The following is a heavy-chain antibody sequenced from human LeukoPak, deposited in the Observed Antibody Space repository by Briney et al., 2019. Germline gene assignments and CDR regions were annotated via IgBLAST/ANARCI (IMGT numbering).Heavy chain of an antibody. V-gene: IGHV4-59*01. Sequence: PSETLSLTCTVSGGSISSYSWTWIRQPPGKGLEWIGYLHNSGSTNYSPSLKSGVTISVDASRNQFSLKLSSVTAADAAVYYCARYQIDDFGDYGWFDPWGQGTLVTVSS. CDR3: ARYQIDDFGDYGWFDP. D-gene: IGHD4-17*01. CDR2: LHNSGST. J-gene: IGHJ5*02. CDR1: GGSISSYS.